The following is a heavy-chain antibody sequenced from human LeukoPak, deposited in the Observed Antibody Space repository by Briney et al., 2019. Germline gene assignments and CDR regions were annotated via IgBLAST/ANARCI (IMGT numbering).Heavy chain of an antibody. CDR2: ISSSGSTI. CDR3: ARDLAYCGGDCYSGYFDY. Sequence: GGSLRPSCAASGFTFSDYYTSWIRQAPGKGLEWVSYISSSGSTIYYADSVKGRFTISRDNAKNSLYLQMNSLRAEDTAVYYCARDLAYCGGDCYSGYFDYWGQGTLVTVSS. J-gene: IGHJ4*02. V-gene: IGHV3-11*01. D-gene: IGHD2-21*02. CDR1: GFTFSDYY.